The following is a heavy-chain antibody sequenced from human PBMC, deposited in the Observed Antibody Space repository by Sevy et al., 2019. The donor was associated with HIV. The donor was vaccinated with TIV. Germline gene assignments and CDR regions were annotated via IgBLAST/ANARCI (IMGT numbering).Heavy chain of an antibody. CDR1: GGSISSYY. CDR2: IYYSGST. Sequence: SETLSLTCTVSGGSISSYYWSWIRQPPGKGLEWIGYIYYSGSTNYNPSLKSRVTISVDTSKNQFPLKLSSVTAADTAVYYCARLLWFGEISDSQFDYWGQGTLVTVSS. D-gene: IGHD3-10*01. CDR3: ARLLWFGEISDSQFDY. J-gene: IGHJ4*02. V-gene: IGHV4-59*01.